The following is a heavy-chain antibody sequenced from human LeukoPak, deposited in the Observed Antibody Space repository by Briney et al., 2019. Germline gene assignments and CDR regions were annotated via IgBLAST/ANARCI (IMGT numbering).Heavy chain of an antibody. D-gene: IGHD1-26*01. CDR2: IYYSGST. CDR1: GGSISSYY. V-gene: IGHV4-59*01. J-gene: IGHJ4*02. Sequence: KPSETLSPTCTVSGGSISSYYWSWIRQPPGKGLEWIGYIYYSGSTNYNPSLKSRVTISVDTSRNQFSLKLSSVTAADTAVYYCAREYSGSYNYWGQGTLVTVSS. CDR3: AREYSGSYNY.